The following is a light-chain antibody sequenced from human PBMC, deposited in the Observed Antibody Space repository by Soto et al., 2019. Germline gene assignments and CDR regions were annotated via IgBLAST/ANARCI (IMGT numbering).Light chain of an antibody. J-gene: IGLJ2*01. Sequence: QSVLTQPASVSGSPGQSITISCTGTSGDVGGYNRVSWYRQPPGTAPKLLIYDVSARPSGVPVRFSGSKSGNTASLTISGLLAEDESDYYCSSYSISDTWVFGGGTKLTVL. CDR2: DVS. V-gene: IGLV2-18*02. CDR3: SSYSISDTWV. CDR1: SGDVGGYNR.